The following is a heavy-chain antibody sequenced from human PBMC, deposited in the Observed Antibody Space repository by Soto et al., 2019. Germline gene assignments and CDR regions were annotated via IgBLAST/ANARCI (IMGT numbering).Heavy chain of an antibody. Sequence: APLKRDCKASGYTFTSDGISWVRQAPGQGLEWMGWISAYNGNTNYAQKLQGRVTMTTDTSTSTAYMELRSLRSDDTAVYYCARQRITIFGVVIKGDGPWGQGTLVTVSS. J-gene: IGHJ5*02. CDR2: ISAYNGNT. V-gene: IGHV1-18*04. CDR3: ARQRITIFGVVIKGDGP. CDR1: GYTFTSDG. D-gene: IGHD3-3*01.